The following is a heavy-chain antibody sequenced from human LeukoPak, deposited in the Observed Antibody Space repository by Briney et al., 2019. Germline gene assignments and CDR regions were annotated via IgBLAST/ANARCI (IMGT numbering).Heavy chain of an antibody. D-gene: IGHD2-15*01. CDR2: ISGDGGST. Sequence: PGGSVRLSCAAWGLTFDDYAMHGVRHARGKGLEWVSLISGDGGSTFYADSVKGRFTISRDNSKNSLYLQMNSRRTEDTALYYCAKARYCSGGSCLAPFDYWGQGTLVTVSS. J-gene: IGHJ4*02. CDR3: AKARYCSGGSCLAPFDY. V-gene: IGHV3-43*02. CDR1: GLTFDDYA.